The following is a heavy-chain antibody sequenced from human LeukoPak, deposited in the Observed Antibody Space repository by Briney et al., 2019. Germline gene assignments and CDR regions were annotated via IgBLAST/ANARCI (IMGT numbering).Heavy chain of an antibody. CDR1: GFTFSSYE. V-gene: IGHV3-48*03. Sequence: GGSLRLSCAASGFTFSSYEFNWVRQAPGTGLQWISYIDATGDTIFYSDSVRGRFTISRDNTRNSLFLQMNSLRAEDTAVYYCARDSSAMLRGYSDYWGLGTLVTVSS. CDR3: ARDSSAMLRGYSDY. CDR2: IDATGDTI. J-gene: IGHJ4*02. D-gene: IGHD3-10*01.